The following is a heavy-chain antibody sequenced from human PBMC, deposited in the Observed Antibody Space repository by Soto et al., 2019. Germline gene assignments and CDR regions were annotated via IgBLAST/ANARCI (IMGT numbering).Heavy chain of an antibody. CDR2: ISSSGSTI. CDR3: ARVLTSYSSSWHDAFDI. D-gene: IGHD6-13*01. V-gene: IGHV3-11*04. CDR1: GFTFSDYY. J-gene: IGHJ3*02. Sequence: PGGSLRLSCAASGFTFSDYYMSWIRQAPGKGLEWVSYISSSGSTIYYADSVKGRFTISRDNAKNSLYLQMNSLRAEDTAVYYCARVLTSYSSSWHDAFDIWGQGTMVTVSS.